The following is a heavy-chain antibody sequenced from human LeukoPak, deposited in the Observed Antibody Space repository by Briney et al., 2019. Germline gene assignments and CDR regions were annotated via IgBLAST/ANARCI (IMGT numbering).Heavy chain of an antibody. Sequence: GASVKVSCKASGYTFTSYGISWVRQAPGQGLEWMGWISAYNGNTNYAQNPQGRVTMTADTSTSTAHMELRSLRSDDTAVYYCATGGYSYAYPNDYWGQGTLVTVSS. V-gene: IGHV1-18*01. CDR2: ISAYNGNT. CDR1: GYTFTSYG. D-gene: IGHD3-16*01. J-gene: IGHJ4*02. CDR3: ATGGYSYAYPNDY.